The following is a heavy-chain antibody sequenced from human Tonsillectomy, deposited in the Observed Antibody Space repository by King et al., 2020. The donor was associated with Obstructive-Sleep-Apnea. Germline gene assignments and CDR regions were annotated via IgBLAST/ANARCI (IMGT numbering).Heavy chain of an antibody. CDR1: VLTFSSYS. D-gene: IGHD4-17*01. CDR2: SSGSVGST. Sequence: QLVQSGGGLVQPGGSLRLSCAASVLTFSSYSMSWVRQAPGKGLEWVSASSGSVGSTYYADSVKGRFTISRANSKNRLYLQMNSLRAEETAVYYCAKEGDYGDYLDYWGQGTLVTVSS. V-gene: IGHV3-23*04. CDR3: AKEGDYGDYLDY. J-gene: IGHJ4*02.